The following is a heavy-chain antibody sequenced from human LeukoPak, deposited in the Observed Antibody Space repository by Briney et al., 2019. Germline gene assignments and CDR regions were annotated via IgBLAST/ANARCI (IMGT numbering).Heavy chain of an antibody. J-gene: IGHJ6*02. V-gene: IGHV3-23*01. CDR1: GFTFSSYA. Sequence: GGSLRLSCAASGFTFSSYAMSWVRQAPGKGLEWVSAISGSGGSTYYADSVKGRFTISRDNSKNTLYLQMDSLRAEDTAVYYCAKVQKTTVTLAAPGIDYGMDVWGQGTTVTVSS. D-gene: IGHD4-17*01. CDR2: ISGSGGST. CDR3: AKVQKTTVTLAAPGIDYGMDV.